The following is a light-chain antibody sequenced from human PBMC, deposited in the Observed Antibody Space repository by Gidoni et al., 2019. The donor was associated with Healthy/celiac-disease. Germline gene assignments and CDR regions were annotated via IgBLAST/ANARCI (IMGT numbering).Light chain of an antibody. J-gene: IGKJ1*01. CDR1: QSVSSY. CDR2: DAS. Sequence: EIVLTPSPATLFLSPGERATLSCRASQSVSSYLAWYQQKPGQAPRLLIYDASNRATGIPARFSGSGSGTDFTLTISSLEPEDFAVYYCQQRSNWGWTFGQGTKVEIK. V-gene: IGKV3-11*01. CDR3: QQRSNWGWT.